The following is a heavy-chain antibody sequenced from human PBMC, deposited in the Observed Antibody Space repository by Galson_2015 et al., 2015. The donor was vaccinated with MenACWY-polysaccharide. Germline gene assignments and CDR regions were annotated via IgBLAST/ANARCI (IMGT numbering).Heavy chain of an antibody. J-gene: IGHJ4*02. V-gene: IGHV3-30-3*01. CDR2: ISYDGSNK. CDR3: ARDDQQLAYFDY. Sequence: SLRLSCAASGFTFSSYAMHWVRQAPGKGLEWVAVISYDGSNKYYADSVKGRFTISRDNSKNTLYLQMNSLRAEDTAVYYCARDDQQLAYFDYWGQGTLVTVSS. D-gene: IGHD6-13*01. CDR1: GFTFSSYA.